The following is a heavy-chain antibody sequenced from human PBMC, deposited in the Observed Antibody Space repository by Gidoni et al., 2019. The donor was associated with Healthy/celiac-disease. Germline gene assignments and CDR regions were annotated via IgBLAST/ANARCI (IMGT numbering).Heavy chain of an antibody. V-gene: IGHV3-23*01. J-gene: IGHJ3*02. CDR2: ISGSGGST. CDR1: GFTFSSYA. CDR3: ASWYYDILTGTFPHDAFDI. Sequence: EVQLLESGGGLVQPGGSLRLSCAASGFTFSSYAMSWVRQAPGKGLEWVSAISGSGGSTYYADSVKGRFTISRDNSKNTLYLQMNSLRAEDTAVYYCASWYYDILTGTFPHDAFDIWGQGTMVTVSS. D-gene: IGHD3-9*01.